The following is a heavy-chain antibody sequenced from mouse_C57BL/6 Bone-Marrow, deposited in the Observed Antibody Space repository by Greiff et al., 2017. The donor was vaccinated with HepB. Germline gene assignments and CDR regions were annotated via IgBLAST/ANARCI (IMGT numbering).Heavy chain of an antibody. V-gene: IGHV1-64*01. CDR1: GYTFTSYW. D-gene: IGHD2-2*01. Sequence: VQLQQPGAELVKPGASVKLSCKASGYTFTSYWMHWVKQRPGQGLEWIGMIHPNSGSTNYNEKFKSKATLTVDKSSSTAYMHLSSLISEDSAVYYCARRRWLHPLFDYWGQGTTLTVSS. CDR3: ARRRWLHPLFDY. J-gene: IGHJ2*01. CDR2: IHPNSGST.